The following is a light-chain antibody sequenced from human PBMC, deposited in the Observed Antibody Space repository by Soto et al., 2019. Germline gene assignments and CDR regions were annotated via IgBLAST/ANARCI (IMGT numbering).Light chain of an antibody. CDR1: QSVSSVS. V-gene: IGKV3-20*01. Sequence: EIVLTQSPGTLSLSPGERATLSCRASQSVSSVSLAWYQQKPGQAPRLLVYGASTRATGIPDRFSGSGSGTDSTLTISRLEPEDFAVYSCQQYGGSPLVTFGQGTKLEIK. J-gene: IGKJ2*01. CDR3: QQYGGSPLVT. CDR2: GAS.